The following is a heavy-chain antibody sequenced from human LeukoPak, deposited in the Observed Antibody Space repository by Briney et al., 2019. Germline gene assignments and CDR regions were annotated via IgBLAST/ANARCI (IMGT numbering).Heavy chain of an antibody. Sequence: SVKVSCKACGGTFSSYAISWVRQAPGQGLEWMGRIIPILGIANYAQKFQGRVTITADKSTSTAYMELSSLRSEDTAVYYCAREQMATRAFDIWGQGTMVTVSS. CDR3: AREQMATRAFDI. CDR2: IIPILGIA. CDR1: GGTFSSYA. V-gene: IGHV1-69*04. J-gene: IGHJ3*02. D-gene: IGHD5-12*01.